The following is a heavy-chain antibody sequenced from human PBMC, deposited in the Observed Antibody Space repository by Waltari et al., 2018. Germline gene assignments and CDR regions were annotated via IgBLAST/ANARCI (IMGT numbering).Heavy chain of an antibody. CDR1: GGPIRRYY. CDR2: IYYSGSP. Sequence: QVQLQESGPGLVKPSETLSLTCTVSGGPIRRYYLRWIRQPPGKGLEWIGYIYYSGSPNYNPSLKSRVTISVDTSKNQFSLKLSSVTAADTAVYYCARVGVESRDGYSPTFDYWGQGTLVTVSS. CDR3: ARVGVESRDGYSPTFDY. J-gene: IGHJ4*02. V-gene: IGHV4-59*01. D-gene: IGHD2-15*01.